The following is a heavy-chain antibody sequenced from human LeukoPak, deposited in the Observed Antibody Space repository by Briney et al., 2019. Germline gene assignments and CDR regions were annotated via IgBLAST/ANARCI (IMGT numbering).Heavy chain of an antibody. CDR2: ISCSGGST. D-gene: IGHD3-3*01. J-gene: IGHJ4*02. V-gene: IGHV3-23*01. Sequence: PGGSLRLSCAASGFTSSSYAMSWVRQAPGKGLEWVSAISCSGGSTYYADSVTGRFTISRDNSKNTLYLQMNSLRAEDTAVYYYAKDFDLNYDFWSGYYTSIDYWGQGTLVTVSS. CDR3: AKDFDLNYDFWSGYYTSIDY. CDR1: GFTSSSYA.